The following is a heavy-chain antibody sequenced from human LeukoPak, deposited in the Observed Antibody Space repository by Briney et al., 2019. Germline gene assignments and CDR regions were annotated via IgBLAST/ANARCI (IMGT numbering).Heavy chain of an antibody. D-gene: IGHD5-18*01. V-gene: IGHV3-11*01. CDR3: AKDRAWLQFWS. CDR1: GFTFSDYY. Sequence: GGSLRLSCAASGFTFSDYYMSWIRQAPGKGLEWVSYISSSGDITYYADSVKGRFTISRDNAKNSLYLQVNSLRAEDTAVFYCAKDRAWLQFWSWGQGTLVTVSS. CDR2: ISSSGDIT. J-gene: IGHJ4*02.